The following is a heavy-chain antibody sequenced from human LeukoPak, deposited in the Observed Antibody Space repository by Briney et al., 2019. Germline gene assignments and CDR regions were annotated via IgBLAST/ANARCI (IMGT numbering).Heavy chain of an antibody. CDR2: INPNSGGT. Sequence: ASVKVSCKASGYTLTGYYMHWVPQAPGQGLEWMGRINPNSGGTNYAQKFQGRVTMTRDTSISTAYMELSRLRSDNTAVYYCARVGGDRSYYYMDVWGKGTTVTVSS. V-gene: IGHV1-2*06. D-gene: IGHD2-21*01. J-gene: IGHJ6*03. CDR1: GYTLTGYY. CDR3: ARVGGDRSYYYMDV.